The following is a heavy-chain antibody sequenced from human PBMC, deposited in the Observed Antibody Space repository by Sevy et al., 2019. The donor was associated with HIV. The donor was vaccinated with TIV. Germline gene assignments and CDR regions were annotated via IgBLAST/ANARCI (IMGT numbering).Heavy chain of an antibody. CDR2: ISGSGGST. Sequence: GGSLRLSCAASGFTFSTYTMNWVRQAPGKGLEGVSAISGSGGSTYYADSGKGRFTISRDKSKNTLYLQMNSLRAEDTAVYYCAKGDSTFYGMDVWGQGTTVTVSS. D-gene: IGHD2-2*01. CDR1: GFTFSTYT. J-gene: IGHJ6*02. V-gene: IGHV3-23*01. CDR3: AKGDSTFYGMDV.